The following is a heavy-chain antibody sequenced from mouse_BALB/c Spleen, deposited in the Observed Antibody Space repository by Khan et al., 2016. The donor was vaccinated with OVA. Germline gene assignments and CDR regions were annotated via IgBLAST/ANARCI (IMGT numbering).Heavy chain of an antibody. V-gene: IGHV5-6-5*01. CDR1: GFTFSRYA. Sequence: EVMLVESGGGLVKPGGSLKLSCAASGFTFSRYAMSWVRQTPEKRLEWVASISSGGSSYYPDSVKGRFTISRDNARNILYLQMSSLRSEDTAMYYCASLYAMDYWGQGTSVTVSS. J-gene: IGHJ4*01. CDR3: ASLYAMDY. CDR2: ISSGGSS.